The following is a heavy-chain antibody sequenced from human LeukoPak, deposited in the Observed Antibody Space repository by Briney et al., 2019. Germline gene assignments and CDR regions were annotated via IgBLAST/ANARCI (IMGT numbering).Heavy chain of an antibody. CDR1: GYTFTSYA. CDR2: IISMFGTT. Sequence: SVKVSCKASGYTFTSYAISWVRQAPGQGLEWMGGIISMFGTTNYAQKFQGRVTVTADESTSTAYMELSSLRSEDTAMYYCATEWADAFDVWGQGTMVTVSS. D-gene: IGHD1-26*01. J-gene: IGHJ3*01. V-gene: IGHV1-69*13. CDR3: ATEWADAFDV.